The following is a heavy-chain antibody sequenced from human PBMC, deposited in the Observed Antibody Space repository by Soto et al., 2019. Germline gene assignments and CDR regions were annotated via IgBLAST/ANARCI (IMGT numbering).Heavy chain of an antibody. J-gene: IGHJ4*02. D-gene: IGHD3-3*01. CDR1: GFTFSSYS. V-gene: IGHV3-21*01. Sequence: SLRLSCAASGFTFSSYSMNWVRQAPGKGLEWVSSISSSSSYIYYADSVKGRFTISRDNAKNSLYLQMNSLRAEDTAVYYCARDLGGYYDFWSGYYLDYWGQGTLVTVSS. CDR2: ISSSSSYI. CDR3: ARDLGGYYDFWSGYYLDY.